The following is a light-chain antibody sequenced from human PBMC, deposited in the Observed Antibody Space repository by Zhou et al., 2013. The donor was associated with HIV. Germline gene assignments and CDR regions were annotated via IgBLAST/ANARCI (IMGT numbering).Light chain of an antibody. CDR1: QSLLHRSGYNY. V-gene: IGKV2-28*01. CDR2: LGS. J-gene: IGKJ1*01. Sequence: EIVMTQSPLSLPVTPGEAASMSCTSSQSLLHRSGYNYLEWYVQKPGQSPQLLMYLGSNRASGVPDRFSGSGSGTDFTLKLSRVEADDVGIYYCMQSLETPRTFGQGTKVEI. CDR3: MQSLETPRT.